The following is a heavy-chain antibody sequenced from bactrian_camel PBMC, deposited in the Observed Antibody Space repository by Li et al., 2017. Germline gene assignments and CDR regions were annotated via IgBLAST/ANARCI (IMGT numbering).Heavy chain of an antibody. CDR3: AADPLGLASCPKLGGPGTD. V-gene: IGHV3S54*01. CDR1: GDPYSSNC. D-gene: IGHD6*01. CDR2: VYIGGGST. Sequence: QVQLVESGGASVQAGKSLTLSCKIPGDPYSSNCRAWFRQAPGKEREGVAAVYIGGGSTYYADSVKGRFTISHDDAKNMLYLDMNSLKPEDTAVYYCAADPLGLASCPKLGGPGTDWGQGTQVTVS. J-gene: IGHJ4*01.